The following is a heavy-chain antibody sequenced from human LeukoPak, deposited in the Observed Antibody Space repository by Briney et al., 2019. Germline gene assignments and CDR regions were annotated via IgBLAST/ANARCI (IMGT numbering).Heavy chain of an antibody. CDR2: INNDGSST. CDR1: GFTFSSDW. Sequence: PGGSLRPSCAASGFTFSSDWMHWVRQAPGEGLVWVSRINNDGSSTYYADSVKGRFTISRDNAKNTLSLQMNSLRAEDTAVYYCARALTGTRNAFDIWGQGTMVIVSS. CDR3: ARALTGTRNAFDI. V-gene: IGHV3-74*01. J-gene: IGHJ3*02. D-gene: IGHD1-20*01.